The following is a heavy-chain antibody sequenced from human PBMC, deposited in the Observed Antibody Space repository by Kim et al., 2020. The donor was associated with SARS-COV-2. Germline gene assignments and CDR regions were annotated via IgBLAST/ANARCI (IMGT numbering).Heavy chain of an antibody. V-gene: IGHV4-39*01. CDR1: GGSINSSHYY. CDR3: ARRGVTLRGYSYGSIDS. CDR2: IYYGGST. D-gene: IGHD5-18*01. J-gene: IGHJ4*02. Sequence: SETLSLTCAVSGGSINSSHYYWGWIRQPPGKGLEWIGNIYYGGSTYYNPSLKSRVTISIDTSKKQFSLKVTSVIAADTAVYYCARRGVTLRGYSYGSIDSWGQGTLVTVSS.